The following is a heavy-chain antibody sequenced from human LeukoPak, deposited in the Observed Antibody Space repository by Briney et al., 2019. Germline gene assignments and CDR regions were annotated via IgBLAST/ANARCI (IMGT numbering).Heavy chain of an antibody. D-gene: IGHD6-19*01. Sequence: ASVKVSCKASGYTFTTNGISWVRQAPGQGLEWMGWNSAYSGNTIYAQKLQGRVTMTTDTSTTTAYMELRSLRSDDTAEYYCARYGQWLADPKNLFDYWGQGTLVTVSS. J-gene: IGHJ4*02. CDR3: ARYGQWLADPKNLFDY. V-gene: IGHV1-18*01. CDR2: NSAYSGNT. CDR1: GYTFTTNG.